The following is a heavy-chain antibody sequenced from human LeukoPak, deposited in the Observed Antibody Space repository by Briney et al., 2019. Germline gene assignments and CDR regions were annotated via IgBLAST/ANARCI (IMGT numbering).Heavy chain of an antibody. CDR1: GFTFSSLA. Sequence: GGPLTLPCAPSGFTFSSLAMAWVRQAQGKGLRWVSRTSGSAEYTWYGDAVKCRFTISRDNSKNTLNLKMNSRRADDTAIYNCSKAPVTGWFDPWGQGTLVTVAS. D-gene: IGHD4-17*01. V-gene: IGHV3-23*01. CDR3: SKAPVTGWFDP. J-gene: IGHJ5*02. CDR2: TSGSAEYT.